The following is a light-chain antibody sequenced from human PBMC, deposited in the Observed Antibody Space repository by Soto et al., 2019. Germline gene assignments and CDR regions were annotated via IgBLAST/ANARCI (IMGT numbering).Light chain of an antibody. CDR1: SSNIGNNY. V-gene: IGLV1-51*01. J-gene: IGLJ3*02. Sequence: QSVLTQPPSLSAAPGQTVTISCSGGSSNIGNNYVSWYQQVAGTTPKLLIFDNNKRPSGIPDRFSGSKSGTSATLGIAGLQTGDAADYYCATWDRSLSAWLFGGGTKLTV. CDR2: DNN. CDR3: ATWDRSLSAWL.